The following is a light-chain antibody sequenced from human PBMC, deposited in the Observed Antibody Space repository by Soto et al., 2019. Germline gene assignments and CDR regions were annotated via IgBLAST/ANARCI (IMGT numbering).Light chain of an antibody. Sequence: QSALTQPASVSGSPGQSITISCTGTSSDVGGYDYVSWYQKHPGKAPELLIFEVTYRPSGISDRFSGSKSGNTASLTISGLQAEDEADYYCCSYTSSNLYVFGTGTQLTVL. CDR2: EVT. CDR1: SSDVGGYDY. J-gene: IGLJ1*01. V-gene: IGLV2-14*01. CDR3: CSYTSSNLYV.